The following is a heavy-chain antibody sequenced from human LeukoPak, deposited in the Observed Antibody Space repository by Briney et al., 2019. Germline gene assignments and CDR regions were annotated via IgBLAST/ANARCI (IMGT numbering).Heavy chain of an antibody. Sequence: KSSETLSLTCTVSGGSISSGSYYWSWIRQPAGKGLEWIGRIYTSGSTNYNPSLKSRVTISVDTSKNQFSLKLSSVTVADTAVYYCAREQPYSNRNYYYYYYMDVWGKGTTVTVSS. J-gene: IGHJ6*03. D-gene: IGHD4-11*01. CDR3: AREQPYSNRNYYYYYYMDV. CDR1: GGSISSGSYY. CDR2: IYTSGST. V-gene: IGHV4-61*02.